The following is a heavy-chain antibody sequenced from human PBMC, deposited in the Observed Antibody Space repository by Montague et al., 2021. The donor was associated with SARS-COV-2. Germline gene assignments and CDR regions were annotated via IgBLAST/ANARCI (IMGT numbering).Heavy chain of an antibody. CDR1: GGSISSYN. V-gene: IGHV4-59*01. CDR2: IYYCGST. J-gene: IGHJ2*01. Sequence: SETLSLTCTVSGGSISSYNWSWIRQPPGKGLELIGNIYYCGSTNYNPSLKSRVTITVDTSKTQISLKLSSVTAADTAVYYCARGFDLWGRGTLVTVSS. CDR3: ARGFDL.